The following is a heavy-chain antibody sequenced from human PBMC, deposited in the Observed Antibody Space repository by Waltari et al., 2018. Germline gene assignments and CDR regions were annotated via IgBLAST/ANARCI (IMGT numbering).Heavy chain of an antibody. CDR3: TRDEA. Sequence: EVQLVESGGGLVQPGGSLRLSCEGSGFTFSDYWMSWVRQAPGKGLEWVANIKQDGSEKDYVDSVKGRFTISRDNAKKLLYLQMNSLGGEDTAVYYCTRDEAWGQGTLVTVSS. V-gene: IGHV3-7*01. CDR1: GFTFSDYW. J-gene: IGHJ5*02. CDR2: IKQDGSEK.